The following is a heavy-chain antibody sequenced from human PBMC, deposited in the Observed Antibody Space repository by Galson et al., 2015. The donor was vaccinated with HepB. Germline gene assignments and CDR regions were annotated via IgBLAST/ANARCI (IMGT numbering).Heavy chain of an antibody. D-gene: IGHD1-26*01. CDR2: ISSAGSSQ. CDR1: GFNFNTYT. J-gene: IGHJ4*01. Sequence: SLRLSCAXSGFNFNTYTTHWVRQAPGKGLEXVSTISSAGSSQYYPDSVKGRFTVSRDNSKNMMYLQVDSLRAEDTAVFYCARDAMGRGSGSYSAFDYWGRXILXXVSS. CDR3: ARDAMGRGSGSYSAFDY. V-gene: IGHV3-30-3*01.